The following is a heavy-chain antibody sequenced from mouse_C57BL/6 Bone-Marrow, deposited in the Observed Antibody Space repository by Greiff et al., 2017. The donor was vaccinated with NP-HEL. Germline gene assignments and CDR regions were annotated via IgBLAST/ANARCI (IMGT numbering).Heavy chain of an antibody. CDR1: GFNIKDDY. Sequence: EVHLVESGAELVRPGASVKLSCTASGFNIKDDYMHWVKQRPEQGLEWIGWIDPENGDTEYASKFQGKATITADTSSNTAYLQLSSLTSEDTAVYYCTTVGTAWFAYWGQGTLVTVSA. CDR3: TTVGTAWFAY. V-gene: IGHV14-4*01. CDR2: IDPENGDT. J-gene: IGHJ3*01. D-gene: IGHD3-1*01.